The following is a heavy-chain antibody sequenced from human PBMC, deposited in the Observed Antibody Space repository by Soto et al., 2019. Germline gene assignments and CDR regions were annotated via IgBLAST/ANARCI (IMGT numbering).Heavy chain of an antibody. Sequence: QVPLVQSGAEVKKPGSSVTVSCKASGGTFSSYAIHWVRQAPGQGLEWMGGIIPMYGPAKYAQRFQGRVTITADEYTTTVYMELTSLTSQDTAVYYFARVTSMVRGVIDNWFDPWGNGTLVTVSS. J-gene: IGHJ5*02. V-gene: IGHV1-69*01. CDR2: IIPMYGPA. CDR3: ARVTSMVRGVIDNWFDP. D-gene: IGHD3-10*01. CDR1: GGTFSSYA.